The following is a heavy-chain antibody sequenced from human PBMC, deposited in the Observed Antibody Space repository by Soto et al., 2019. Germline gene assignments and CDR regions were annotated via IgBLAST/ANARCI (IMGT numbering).Heavy chain of an antibody. Sequence: QVQLQESGPGLVKPSETLSLTCTVSGGSISSYYWSWIRQPARKGLEWIGRIYTSGSTNYNPSLKSRVTMSVDTSKNQFSLKLSSVTAADTAVYYCARDPAYCGGDCLDAFDIWGQGTMVTVSS. D-gene: IGHD2-21*02. V-gene: IGHV4-4*07. J-gene: IGHJ3*02. CDR3: ARDPAYCGGDCLDAFDI. CDR1: GGSISSYY. CDR2: IYTSGST.